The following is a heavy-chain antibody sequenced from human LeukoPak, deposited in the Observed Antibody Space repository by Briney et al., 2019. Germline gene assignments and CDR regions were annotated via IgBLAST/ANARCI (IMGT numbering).Heavy chain of an antibody. CDR1: GFTFTSYW. CDR2: INQDGSEK. CDR3: ARAVSGTYYAWFDP. Sequence: GGSPRLSCAASGFTFTSYWMSWVRQAPGKGLEWVANINQDGSEKYYVDSVKGRFTISRDNAKNSLYLQMNSLRAEDTALYYCARAVSGTYYAWFDPWGQGTLVTVSS. J-gene: IGHJ5*02. V-gene: IGHV3-7*04. D-gene: IGHD1-26*01.